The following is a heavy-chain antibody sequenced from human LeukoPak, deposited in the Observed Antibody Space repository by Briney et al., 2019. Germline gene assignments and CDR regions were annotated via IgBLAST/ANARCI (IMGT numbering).Heavy chain of an antibody. CDR1: GFIVSSNF. J-gene: IGHJ6*03. CDR3: ARGNDMWSEYYYMDV. D-gene: IGHD3-3*01. CDR2: LYTGGTK. Sequence: GGSLRLSCAASGFIVSSNFMSWVRQAPGKGLEWVSILYTGGTKEYAESVKGRFAISRDRSKNTLHLQMNSLRVDDTAVYYCARGNDMWSEYYYMDVWGKGTTVIVSS. V-gene: IGHV3-53*01.